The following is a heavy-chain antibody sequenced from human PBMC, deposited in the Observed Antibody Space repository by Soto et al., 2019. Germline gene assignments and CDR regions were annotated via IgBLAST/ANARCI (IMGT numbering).Heavy chain of an antibody. Sequence: GGSLRLSCAVSGFTLSSYAIHWVRQAPGKGLEWVAVISYDGSNKYYADSVKGRFTISRDNSKNTLYLQLNSPRAEDTAVYYCAKDRAPSNSYYYRMDVWGQGTTVTVSS. V-gene: IGHV3-30*18. CDR2: ISYDGSNK. CDR1: GFTLSSYA. CDR3: AKDRAPSNSYYYRMDV. J-gene: IGHJ6*02.